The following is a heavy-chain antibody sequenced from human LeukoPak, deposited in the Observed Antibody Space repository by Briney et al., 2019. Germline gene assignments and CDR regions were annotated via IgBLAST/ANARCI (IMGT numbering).Heavy chain of an antibody. D-gene: IGHD3-22*01. CDR2: IKQDGSEK. J-gene: IGHJ4*02. CDR3: ASYYDSSGYYYVWVH. Sequence: GGSLRLSCAASGFTFSSYWMSWVRQAPGKGLEWVANIKQDGSEKYYVDSVKGRFTISRDNAKNSLYLQMNSLRAEDTAVYYCASYYDSSGYYYVWVHWGQGTLVTVSS. CDR1: GFTFSSYW. V-gene: IGHV3-7*01.